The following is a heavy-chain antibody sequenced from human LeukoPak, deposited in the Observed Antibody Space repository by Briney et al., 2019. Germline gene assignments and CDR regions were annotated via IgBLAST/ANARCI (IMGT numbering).Heavy chain of an antibody. CDR1: GFTFSSYG. J-gene: IGHJ4*02. CDR2: IRYDESNK. D-gene: IGHD3-22*01. V-gene: IGHV3-30*02. Sequence: GGSLRLSCPASGFTFSSYGMHWVRQAPGKGLEWVAFIRYDESNKYYADSVKGRFTISRDNSKNTLYLQMNSLGAEDTAVYYCARGGYYYDSSGPDYWGQGTLVTVSS. CDR3: ARGGYYYDSSGPDY.